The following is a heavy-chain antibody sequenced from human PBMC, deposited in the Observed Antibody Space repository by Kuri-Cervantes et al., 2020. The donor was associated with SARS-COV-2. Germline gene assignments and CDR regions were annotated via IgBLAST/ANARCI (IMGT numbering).Heavy chain of an antibody. V-gene: IGHV3-73*01. Sequence: ETLSLTCAASGFTFSSYAMHWVRQASGKGLGWVGRVRGKANNYATAYAASVKGRLTISRDDSKNMAYLQMNSLKTEDTAVYYCTTLIDYWGQGALVTVSS. J-gene: IGHJ4*02. CDR2: VRGKANNYAT. CDR1: GFTFSSYA. CDR3: TTLIDY.